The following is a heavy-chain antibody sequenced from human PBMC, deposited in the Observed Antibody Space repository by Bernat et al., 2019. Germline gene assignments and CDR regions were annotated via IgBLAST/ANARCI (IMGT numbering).Heavy chain of an antibody. V-gene: IGHV3-21*01. CDR2: ISSSSSYI. D-gene: IGHD2-21*01. J-gene: IGHJ3*02. Sequence: EVQLVESGGGLVKPGGSLRLSCAASGFTFSSYSMNWVRQAPGQGLEWVSSISSSSSYIYYADSVKGRFTISRDNAKNSLYLQMNSLRAEDTAVYYCAREVANDAFDIWGQGTMVTVSS. CDR1: GFTFSSYS. CDR3: AREVANDAFDI.